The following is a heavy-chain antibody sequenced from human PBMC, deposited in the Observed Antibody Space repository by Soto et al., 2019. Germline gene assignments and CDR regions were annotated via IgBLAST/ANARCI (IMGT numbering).Heavy chain of an antibody. D-gene: IGHD3-10*01. Sequence: QLQLHMSGSGLVKPSQTLSLTCTVSGASITYGAYSWSWIRQTPGKGLEWIGYINHLETTFYNPSFESRLTLSIDRTKNQFSLNLKSMSAADRAVYFCARDGGFDSFDYWGQGILVTVSS. CDR3: ARDGGFDSFDY. CDR1: GASITYGAYS. V-gene: IGHV4-30-2*01. CDR2: INHLETT. J-gene: IGHJ4*02.